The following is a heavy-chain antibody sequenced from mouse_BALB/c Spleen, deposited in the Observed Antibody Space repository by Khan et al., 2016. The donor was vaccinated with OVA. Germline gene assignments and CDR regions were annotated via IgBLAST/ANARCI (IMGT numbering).Heavy chain of an antibody. CDR1: GYSITSGYG. D-gene: IGHD1-2*01. Sequence: VQLKQSGPGLVKPSQSLSLTCTVTGYSITSGYGWNWIRQFPGNKLEWMGYISYSGSTNYNPSLKKSRISITRDTSKNQFFLQLNSVTTEDTATYYCARTARIKYWGKGTTLTVSS. V-gene: IGHV3-2*02. CDR3: ARTARIKY. CDR2: ISYSGST. J-gene: IGHJ2*01.